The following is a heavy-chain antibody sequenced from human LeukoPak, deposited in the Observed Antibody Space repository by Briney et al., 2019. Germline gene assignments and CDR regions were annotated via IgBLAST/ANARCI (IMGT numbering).Heavy chain of an antibody. J-gene: IGHJ4*02. CDR1: GGSIRPNY. CDR3: AKWGYYYDSSGYVAPTDDS. V-gene: IGHV4-59*01. Sequence: SETLSLTCTVSGGSIRPNYWSWIRQAPQMGLEWIGYVYHSGRTNVGPSLKSRATISVDMSQNQISLKMTSVTAADTAVYYCAKWGYYYDSSGYVAPTDDSWGQGTLVTVSS. CDR2: VYHSGRT. D-gene: IGHD3-22*01.